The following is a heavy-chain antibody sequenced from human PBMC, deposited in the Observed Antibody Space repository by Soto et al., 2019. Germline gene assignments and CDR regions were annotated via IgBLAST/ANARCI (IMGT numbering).Heavy chain of an antibody. CDR3: ARGGPYSSSTLTDYFDY. Sequence: VQLLESGGGLVQPGGSLRLSCAASGFTFSDYYMSWIRQAPGKGLEWVSYISSSSSYTNYADSVKGRFTISRDNAKNSLYLQMNSLRAEDTAVYYCARGGPYSSSTLTDYFDYWGQGTLVTVSS. CDR1: GFTFSDYY. CDR2: ISSSSSYT. J-gene: IGHJ4*02. D-gene: IGHD6-6*01. V-gene: IGHV3-11*06.